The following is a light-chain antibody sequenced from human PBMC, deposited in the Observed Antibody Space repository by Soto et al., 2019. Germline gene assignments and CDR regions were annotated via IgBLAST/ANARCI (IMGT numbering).Light chain of an antibody. CDR1: SSDVGAYNY. Sequence: QSVLTQPPSASGSPGQSVTISCTGTSSDVGAYNYVSWYQQLPGKAPKLIIYEVSKRPSGVPDRFSGSKSGNTASLTISELQAEVEADYYCCSYAGSKVFGTGTKVTVL. V-gene: IGLV2-8*01. J-gene: IGLJ1*01. CDR2: EVS. CDR3: CSYAGSKV.